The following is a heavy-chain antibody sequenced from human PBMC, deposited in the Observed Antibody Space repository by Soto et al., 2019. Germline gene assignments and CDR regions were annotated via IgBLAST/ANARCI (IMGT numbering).Heavy chain of an antibody. D-gene: IGHD3-9*01. CDR1: GYTFTSYA. Sequence: ASVKVSCKASGYTFTSYAMHWVRQAPGQRLEWMGWINAGNGNTKFSQKFQGRVTITRDTSASTAYMELSSLRSEDTAVYYCARARVLPVDYYFDYWGQGTLFIVSS. V-gene: IGHV1-3*01. CDR2: INAGNGNT. CDR3: ARARVLPVDYYFDY. J-gene: IGHJ4*02.